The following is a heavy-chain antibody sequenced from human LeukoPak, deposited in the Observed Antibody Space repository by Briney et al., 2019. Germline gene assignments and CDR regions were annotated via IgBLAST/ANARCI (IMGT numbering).Heavy chain of an antibody. D-gene: IGHD6-6*01. V-gene: IGHV4-61*02. CDR3: ARGRIAARHNWFDP. CDR2: IYTSGST. CDR1: GGSISSGSDY. J-gene: IGHJ5*02. Sequence: SQTLSLTCTVSGGSISSGSDYWSWIRQPAGKGLEWIGRIYTSGSTNYNPSLKSRVTISVDTSKNQFSLKLSSVTAADTAVYYCARGRIAARHNWFDPWGQGTLVTVSS.